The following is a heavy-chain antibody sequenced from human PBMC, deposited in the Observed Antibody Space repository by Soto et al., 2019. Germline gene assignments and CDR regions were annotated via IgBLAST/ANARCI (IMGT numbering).Heavy chain of an antibody. J-gene: IGHJ4*02. CDR3: AKDGDGDLSYFDY. CDR1: GFTFSSYG. CDR2: ISYDGSNK. D-gene: IGHD4-17*01. V-gene: IGHV3-30*18. Sequence: GGSLRLSCAASGFTFSSYGMHWVRQAPGKGLGWVAVISYDGSNKYYADSVKGRFTISRDNSKNTLYLQMNSLRAEDTAVYYCAKDGDGDLSYFDYWGQGTLVTVSS.